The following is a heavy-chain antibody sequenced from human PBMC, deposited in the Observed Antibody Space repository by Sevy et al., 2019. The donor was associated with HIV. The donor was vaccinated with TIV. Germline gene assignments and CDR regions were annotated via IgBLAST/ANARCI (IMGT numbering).Heavy chain of an antibody. CDR3: SRDALYGTSSWVDDH. D-gene: IGHD6-6*01. CDR2: INTYNGGT. CDR1: GYTFTAYY. Sequence: ASVKVSCKASGYTFTAYYINWVRQAPGQRLEWVGWINTYNGGTNYTPMLQGRVTLTTDTSTNTAYMELRSLRSDDTAVYFCSRDALYGTSSWVDDHWGQGTLVTVSS. V-gene: IGHV1-18*01. J-gene: IGHJ4*02.